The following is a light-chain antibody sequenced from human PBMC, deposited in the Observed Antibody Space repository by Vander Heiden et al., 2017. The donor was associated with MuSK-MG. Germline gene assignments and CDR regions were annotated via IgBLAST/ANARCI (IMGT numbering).Light chain of an antibody. CDR1: QSISSY. V-gene: IGKV1-39*01. CDR3: QQSYIIPHT. Sequence: DIQMTQSPSSLSASVGDSVTISCRASQSISSYLNWYQQKPGKAPKLLIYAASSLQSGVPSRFSGSGSGTDFTLTISSLQPEDIASYYCQQSYIIPHTFGQGTKLDIK. CDR2: AAS. J-gene: IGKJ2*01.